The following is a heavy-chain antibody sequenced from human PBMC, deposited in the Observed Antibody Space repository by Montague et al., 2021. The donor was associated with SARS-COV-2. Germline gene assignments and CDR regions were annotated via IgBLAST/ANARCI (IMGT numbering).Heavy chain of an antibody. D-gene: IGHD6-13*01. Sequence: SETLSLTCTVSGVSLSSSSFYWGWIRQPPGKGLEWIGSIYYSGSTYYNPSLKSRVSISVDTSKKQLSLRLSSVTAADMAVYYCASSSYSSRWYYFDYWGQGTLVAVSS. CDR1: GVSLSSSSFY. J-gene: IGHJ4*02. CDR3: ASSSYSSRWYYFDY. V-gene: IGHV4-39*01. CDR2: IYYSGST.